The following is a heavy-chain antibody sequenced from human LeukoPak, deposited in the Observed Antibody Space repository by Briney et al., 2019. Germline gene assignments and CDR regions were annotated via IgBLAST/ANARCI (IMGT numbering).Heavy chain of an antibody. CDR2: IKQDGSEK. CDR1: GFTLSSYA. D-gene: IGHD5-18*01. Sequence: GGSLRLSCAASGFTLSSYAMSWVRQAPGKGLEWVANIKQDGSEKYHVDSVKGRFTISRDNAKNSLYLQMNSLRAEDTAMYYCARDSPERGYSYGPLDNYFDYWGQGTLVTVSS. V-gene: IGHV3-7*01. CDR3: ARDSPERGYSYGPLDNYFDY. J-gene: IGHJ4*02.